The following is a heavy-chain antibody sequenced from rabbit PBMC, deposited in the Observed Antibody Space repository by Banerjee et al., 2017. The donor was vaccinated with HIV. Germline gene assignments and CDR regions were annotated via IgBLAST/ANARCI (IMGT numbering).Heavy chain of an antibody. Sequence: QSLEESGGDLVKPGASLTLTCTASGFSFSDDYWIYWVRQAPRKGLEWIACIYAGGSGRTYYATWAKGRFTISTPSSTTVTLQMTSLTDADTATYFCARSVGVGGVGYADLWGQGTLVTVS. D-gene: IGHD6-1*01. CDR1: GFSFSDDYW. V-gene: IGHV1S40*01. CDR2: IYAGGSGRT. CDR3: ARSVGVGGVGYADL. J-gene: IGHJ3*01.